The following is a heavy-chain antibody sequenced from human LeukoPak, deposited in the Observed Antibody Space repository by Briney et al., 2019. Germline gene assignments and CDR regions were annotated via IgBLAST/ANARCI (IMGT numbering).Heavy chain of an antibody. CDR1: GYTFTGYY. V-gene: IGHV1-2*02. CDR2: INPSSGGT. J-gene: IGHJ4*02. D-gene: IGHD3-10*01. CDR3: ARAGLLWFGVVFDY. Sequence: ASVKVSCKASGYTFTGYYMHWVRQAPGQGLEWMGWINPSSGGTNYAQKFQGRVTMTRDTSISTAYMELSRLRSDDTAVYYCARAGLLWFGVVFDYWGQGTLVTVSS.